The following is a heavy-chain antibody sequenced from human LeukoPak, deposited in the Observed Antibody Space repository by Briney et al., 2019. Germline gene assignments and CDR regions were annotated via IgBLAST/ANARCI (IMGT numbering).Heavy chain of an antibody. J-gene: IGHJ4*02. CDR2: IDARSGIT. Sequence: GGSLRLSCAASGFTFTIFGLNWVRQAPGKGPEWVSYIDARSGITYYADSVQGRFTISRDNAKESVFLQMNSLRADDTAVYYCASYYDSSGHHDYWGQGTLVTVSS. CDR3: ASYYDSSGHHDY. CDR1: GFTFTIFG. D-gene: IGHD3-22*01. V-gene: IGHV3-48*01.